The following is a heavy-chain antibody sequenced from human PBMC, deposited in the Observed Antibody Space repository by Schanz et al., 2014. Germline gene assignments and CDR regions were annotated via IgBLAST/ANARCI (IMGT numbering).Heavy chain of an antibody. J-gene: IGHJ4*02. V-gene: IGHV3-9*01. CDR3: AKVRGDQRGAFDS. D-gene: IGHD4-17*01. CDR2: ISWNSVSI. Sequence: EVQLVESGGGLVQPGRSLRLSCAASGFIFEDYAMYWVRQAPGKALEWVSGISWNSVSIGYADSVKGRFTISRDNAKNSLYLQMNSLRVDDTAFYFCAKVRGDQRGAFDSWGQGTLVTVSS. CDR1: GFIFEDYA.